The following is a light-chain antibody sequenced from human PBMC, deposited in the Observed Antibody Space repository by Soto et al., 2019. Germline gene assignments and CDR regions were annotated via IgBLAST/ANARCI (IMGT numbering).Light chain of an antibody. Sequence: QSALTQPASVSGSPGQSIAISCTGTSSDFDGFTKVSWYQHHPDEAPKLMMYDVTNRPSGVSDRFSGSKSGNTASLTISGLQAEDEADYYCSSFTSSFTYVFGSGTKLTVL. CDR2: DVT. CDR3: SSFTSSFTYV. CDR1: SSDFDGFTK. V-gene: IGLV2-14*03. J-gene: IGLJ1*01.